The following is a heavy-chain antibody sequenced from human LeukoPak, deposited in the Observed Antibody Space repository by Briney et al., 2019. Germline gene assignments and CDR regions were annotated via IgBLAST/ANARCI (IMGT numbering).Heavy chain of an antibody. CDR2: ISYDGSNK. J-gene: IGHJ4*02. CDR3: ARVGSGYDYAPYYFDY. D-gene: IGHD5-12*01. CDR1: GFTFSSYA. Sequence: GRSLRLSCAASGFTFSSYAMHWVRQAPGKGLEWVAVISYDGSNKYYADSVKGRFTISRDNSKNTLYLQMNSLRAEDTAVCYCARVGSGYDYAPYYFDYWGQGTLVTVSS. V-gene: IGHV3-30*04.